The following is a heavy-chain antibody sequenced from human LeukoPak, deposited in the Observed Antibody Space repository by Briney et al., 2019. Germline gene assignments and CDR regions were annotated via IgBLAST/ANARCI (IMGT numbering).Heavy chain of an antibody. D-gene: IGHD3-22*01. CDR2: IYHSGST. J-gene: IGHJ5*02. CDR3: ARDLAYYYDSSGYYPPANNWFDP. V-gene: IGHV4-30-2*01. CDR1: GGSISSGGYY. Sequence: SETPSLTCTVSGGSISSGGYYWSWIRQPPGKGLEWIGYIYHSGSTYYNPSLKSRVTISVDRSKNQFSLKLSSVTAADTAVYYCARDLAYYYDSSGYYPPANNWFDPWGQGTLVTVSS.